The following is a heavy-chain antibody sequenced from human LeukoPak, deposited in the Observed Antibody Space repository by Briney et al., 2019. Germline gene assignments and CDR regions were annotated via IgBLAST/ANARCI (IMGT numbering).Heavy chain of an antibody. CDR2: INPNSGGT. J-gene: IGHJ2*01. D-gene: IGHD2-2*01. CDR3: ARVRRYCSSTSCSHGYFDL. CDR1: GYTFTGYY. Sequence: GASVKVSCKASGYTFTGYYMHWVRQAPGQGLEWMGWINPNSGGTNYAQKFQGRVTMTRDTSISTAYMELSRLRSDETAVYYCARVRRYCSSTSCSHGYFDLWGRGTLVTVSS. V-gene: IGHV1-2*02.